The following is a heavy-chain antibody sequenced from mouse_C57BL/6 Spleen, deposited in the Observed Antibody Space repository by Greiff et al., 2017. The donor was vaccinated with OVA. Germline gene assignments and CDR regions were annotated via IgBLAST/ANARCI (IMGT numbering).Heavy chain of an antibody. Sequence: DVMLVESGGGLVQPGGSLSLSCAASGFTFTDYYMSWVRQPPGKALEWLGFIRNKANGYTTEYSASVKGLFTISRDNSQSILYLQMNALRAEDSATYYCARDYDLAWFAYWGQGTLVTVSA. V-gene: IGHV7-3*01. CDR2: IRNKANGYTT. CDR1: GFTFTDYY. CDR3: ARDYDLAWFAY. J-gene: IGHJ3*01. D-gene: IGHD2-12*01.